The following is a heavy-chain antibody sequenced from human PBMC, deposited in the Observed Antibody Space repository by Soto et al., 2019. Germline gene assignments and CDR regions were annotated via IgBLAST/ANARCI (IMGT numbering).Heavy chain of an antibody. D-gene: IGHD2-15*01. Sequence: SVKVSCKASGGTFSTYTFSWVRQAPGQGLEWMGRIIPIFGTPYYAQKFQGRVTITADRSTGTVYMELSSLGSDDTAVYFCARGLECRGYCLDKPTWFGPWGQGTLVTVSS. V-gene: IGHV1-69*06. CDR3: ARGLECRGYCLDKPTWFGP. CDR2: IIPIFGTP. CDR1: GGTFSTYT. J-gene: IGHJ5*02.